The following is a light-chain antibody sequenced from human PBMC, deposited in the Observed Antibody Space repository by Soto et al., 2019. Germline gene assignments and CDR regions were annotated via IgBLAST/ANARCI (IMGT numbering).Light chain of an antibody. Sequence: QSVLTQPASVSGSPGQSITISCTGTTNDVGDYNYVAWYQQHSGKVPRRMIYEVSNRPPGVSYRFSGSKSGSTASLTISGLQAEDAADYYCTSYTSSRASHVFGTGTKVTVL. V-gene: IGLV2-14*01. CDR3: TSYTSSRASHV. CDR2: EVS. J-gene: IGLJ1*01. CDR1: TNDVGDYNY.